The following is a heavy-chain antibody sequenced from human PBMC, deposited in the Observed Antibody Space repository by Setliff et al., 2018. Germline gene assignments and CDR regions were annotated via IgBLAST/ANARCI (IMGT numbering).Heavy chain of an antibody. CDR1: GGSISSSSSY. CDR3: ARSAGYSSSWYNYYYGMDV. D-gene: IGHD6-13*01. J-gene: IGHJ6*02. Sequence: LSLTCTVSGGSISSSSSYWGWIRQPPGKGLEWIGSIYYSGSTYYNPSLKSRVTISVDTSKNQFSLKLSSVTAADTAVYYCARSAGYSSSWYNYYYGMDVWGQGTTVTVSS. V-gene: IGHV4-39*07. CDR2: IYYSGST.